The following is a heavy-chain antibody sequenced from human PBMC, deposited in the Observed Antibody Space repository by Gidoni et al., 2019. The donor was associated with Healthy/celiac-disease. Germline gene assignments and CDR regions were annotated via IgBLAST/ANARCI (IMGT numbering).Heavy chain of an antibody. D-gene: IGHD4-17*01. CDR3: AREGRGLYGDPIYFDY. CDR1: GGSISRYY. V-gene: IGHV4-4*07. CDR2: IYTSGST. Sequence: QVQLQESGPGLVKPSETLSLTCPVSGGSISRYYWSWIRQPAGKGLEWIGRIYTSGSTNYNPSLKSRVTMSVDTSKNQFSLKLSSVTAADTAVYYCAREGRGLYGDPIYFDYWGQGTLVTVSS. J-gene: IGHJ4*02.